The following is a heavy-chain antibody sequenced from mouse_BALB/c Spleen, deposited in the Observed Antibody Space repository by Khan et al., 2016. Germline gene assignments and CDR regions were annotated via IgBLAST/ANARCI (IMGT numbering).Heavy chain of an antibody. CDR2: INTETGEP. CDR1: GYTFTDYS. J-gene: IGHJ3*01. Sequence: QIQLVQSGPELKKPGETVQISCKASGYTFTDYSIYWVKQAPGKGLKWMGWINTETGEPTYADDFKGRFAFSLDTSDSTAYLQINNLKNEDTATYVFARGFRQLGLPFAYWGQGTLVTVSA. D-gene: IGHD3-2*01. V-gene: IGHV9-2-1*01. CDR3: ARGFRQLGLPFAY.